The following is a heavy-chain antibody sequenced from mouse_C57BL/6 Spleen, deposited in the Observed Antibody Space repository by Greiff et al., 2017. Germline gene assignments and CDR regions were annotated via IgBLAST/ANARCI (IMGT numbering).Heavy chain of an antibody. CDR3: ASPDGYYDAMDY. J-gene: IGHJ4*01. Sequence: QQSGAELVRPGSSVQLSCKASYFTFMACAMPWVKQRPGHGLEWIGSFTMYSDATEYSEKFKGKATLTANTSSSTAYMELRSLTFEDSTVYYCASPDGYYDAMDYWGQGTSVTVSS. D-gene: IGHD2-3*01. CDR2: FTMYSDAT. CDR1: YFTFMACA. V-gene: IGHV1-49*01.